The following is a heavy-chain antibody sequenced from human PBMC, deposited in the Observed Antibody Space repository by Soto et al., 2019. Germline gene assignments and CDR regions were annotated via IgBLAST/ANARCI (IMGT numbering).Heavy chain of an antibody. CDR3: AKDIIITFGGPRGPNDY. Sequence: PGGSLRLSCAASGFTFSSYAMSWVGQAPGKGLEWVSAISGSGGSTYYADSVKGRFTISRDNSKNTLYLQMNSLRAEDTAVYYCAKDIIITFGGPRGPNDYRGQGNLVTV. J-gene: IGHJ4*02. D-gene: IGHD3-16*01. CDR2: ISGSGGST. V-gene: IGHV3-23*01. CDR1: GFTFSSYA.